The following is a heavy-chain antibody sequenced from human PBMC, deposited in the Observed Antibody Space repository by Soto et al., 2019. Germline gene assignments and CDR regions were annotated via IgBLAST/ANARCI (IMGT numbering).Heavy chain of an antibody. CDR1: GYTFTSYD. CDR3: ARGSNSIFGVVQDAFDI. CDR2: MNPNSGNT. Sequence: SVKVSCKASGYTFTSYDINWVRQATGQGLEWMGWMNPNSGNTGYAQKFQGRVTMTRNTSISTAYMELSSLRSEDTAVYYCARGSNSIFGVVQDAFDIWGQGTMVTVSS. D-gene: IGHD3-3*02. J-gene: IGHJ3*02. V-gene: IGHV1-8*01.